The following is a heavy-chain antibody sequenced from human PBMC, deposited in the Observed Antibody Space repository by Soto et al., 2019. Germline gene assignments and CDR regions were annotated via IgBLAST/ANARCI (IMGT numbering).Heavy chain of an antibody. CDR2: IIPIFGTA. CDR3: ASPGEADGYHSALDY. D-gene: IGHD3-16*01. Sequence: SVKVSCKASGGTFSSYAISWVRQAPGQGLEWMGGIIPIFGTANYAQKFQGRVTITADESTSTAYMELSSRRSEDTAVYYCASPGEADGYHSALDYWGQGTLVTVSS. V-gene: IGHV1-69*13. CDR1: GGTFSSYA. J-gene: IGHJ4*02.